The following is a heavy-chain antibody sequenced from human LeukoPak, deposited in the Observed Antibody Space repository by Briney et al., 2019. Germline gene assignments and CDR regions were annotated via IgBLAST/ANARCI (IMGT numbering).Heavy chain of an antibody. Sequence: PGGSLRLSCAASGFTFSSYAMNWVRQAPGKGLEWVSTVSQSGDFTYYADSVKGRFTISRDKSKNTVYLQMNSLRADDTAVYYCAKDVSLREGYLDGFDIWGQGSMVTVSS. CDR2: VSQSGDFT. J-gene: IGHJ3*02. CDR1: GFTFSSYA. V-gene: IGHV3-23*01. D-gene: IGHD2-15*01. CDR3: AKDVSLREGYLDGFDI.